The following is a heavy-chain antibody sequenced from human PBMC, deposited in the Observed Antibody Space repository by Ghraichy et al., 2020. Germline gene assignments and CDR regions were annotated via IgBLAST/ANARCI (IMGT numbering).Heavy chain of an antibody. J-gene: IGHJ4*02. CDR2: MSYDGSRQ. V-gene: IGHV3-30*09. CDR1: GFTFRNYV. Sequence: GGSLRLSCEASGFTFRNYVLHWVRQTPGRGLEWVAIMSYDGSRQFYADSVKGRFAISRDNSKNTVYLQMNSLRGEDTAVYHCVRAAASSWHNFDYWGLGALVTVSS. CDR3: VRAAASSWHNFDY. D-gene: IGHD6-13*01.